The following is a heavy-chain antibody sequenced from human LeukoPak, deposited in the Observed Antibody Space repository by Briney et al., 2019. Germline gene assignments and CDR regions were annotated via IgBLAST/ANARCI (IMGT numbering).Heavy chain of an antibody. CDR3: ARGFRDTAMFLDY. CDR1: GFPFIVYK. J-gene: IGHJ4*02. D-gene: IGHD5-18*01. V-gene: IGHV3-48*03. CDR2: ISGSSSNV. Sequence: GGPLKLSFEPSGFPFIVYKMNGAPQPQGRGLGWISAISGSSSNVYYAASVRGRFTISRDKAENSLYLQLNTMRAEDTAVYYCARGFRDTAMFLDYWGQGTLVTVSS.